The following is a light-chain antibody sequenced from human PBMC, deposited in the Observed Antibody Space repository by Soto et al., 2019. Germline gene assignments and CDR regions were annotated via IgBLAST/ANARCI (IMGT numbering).Light chain of an antibody. CDR2: DAS. V-gene: IGKV3-11*01. CDR3: QQRSNWLT. CDR1: QSVSSY. J-gene: IGKJ3*01. Sequence: EIVLTQSPATLSLSPGERATLSCRASQSVSSYLAWYQQKPGQAPTLLIYDASNRATGIPARFSGSGSGTDFTLTISSLEPEDFAVYYCQQRSNWLTFGPGTKVD.